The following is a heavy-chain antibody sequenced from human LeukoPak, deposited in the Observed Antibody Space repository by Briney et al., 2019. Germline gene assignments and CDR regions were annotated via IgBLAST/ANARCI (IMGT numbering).Heavy chain of an antibody. CDR3: GGGVYYDSSGYHYDAFDI. J-gene: IGHJ3*02. D-gene: IGHD3-22*01. CDR2: IYYSGST. CDR1: GGSISSYY. V-gene: IGHV4-59*01. Sequence: SETLSLTCTVSGGSISSYYWSWIRQPPGKGLEWIGYIYYSGSTNYNPSLKSRVTISVDTSKNQFSLKLSSVTAADTAVYYCGGGVYYDSSGYHYDAFDIWGQGTMVTVSS.